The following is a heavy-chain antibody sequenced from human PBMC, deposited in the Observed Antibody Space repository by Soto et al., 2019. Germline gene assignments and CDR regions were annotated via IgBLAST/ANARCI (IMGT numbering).Heavy chain of an antibody. V-gene: IGHV5-51*01. CDR3: AKRGKESTRSFWFDP. CDR2: IYPGDSDT. J-gene: IGHJ5*02. D-gene: IGHD2-2*01. CDR1: GYSFTSNW. Sequence: PGESLKISFKSSGYSFTSNWIAWVRQMPGKGLEWMGIIYPGDSDTRYSPSFQGQVTISVDKSISTAYLQWSSLKASDTAIYYCAKRGKESTRSFWFDPWGQGTLVTVSS.